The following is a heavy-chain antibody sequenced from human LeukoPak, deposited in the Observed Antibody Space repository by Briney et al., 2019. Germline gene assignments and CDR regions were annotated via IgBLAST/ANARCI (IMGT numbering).Heavy chain of an antibody. Sequence: SETLSLTCTVSGGSISSGGYYWSWIRQHPGKGLEWIGYIYYSGSTYYNPSLKSRVTISVDTSKKQFSLKLSSVTAADTAVYYRATYGDYTFFDYWGQGTLVTVSS. CDR2: IYYSGST. CDR1: GGSISSGGYY. J-gene: IGHJ4*02. CDR3: ATYGDYTFFDY. D-gene: IGHD4-17*01. V-gene: IGHV4-31*03.